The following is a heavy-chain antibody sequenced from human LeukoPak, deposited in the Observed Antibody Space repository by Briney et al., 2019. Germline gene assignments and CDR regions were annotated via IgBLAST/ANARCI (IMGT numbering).Heavy chain of an antibody. CDR1: GFTVGSIY. V-gene: IGHV3-53*01. J-gene: IGHJ3*02. Sequence: GGSLRLSCAASGFTVGSIYMNWVRQAPGKGLEWVSVIYSGGNTYYADSVKGRFTISRDNSKNTVYLQMNSLRAEDTAVYYCARDRGRRRLAFDIWGQGTMVTVSS. CDR2: IYSGGNT. D-gene: IGHD6-25*01. CDR3: ARDRGRRRLAFDI.